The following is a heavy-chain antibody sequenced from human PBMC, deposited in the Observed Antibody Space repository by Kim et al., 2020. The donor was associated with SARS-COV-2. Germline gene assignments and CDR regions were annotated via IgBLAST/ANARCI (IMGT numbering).Heavy chain of an antibody. CDR3: ARGRLGVQGVIILVPYDYYSMDV. Sequence: ASVTVSCKASGYTFTSYDINWVRQATGQGLEWMGWMNPNSGNTGYAQKFQGRVTMTRNTSISTAYMELSSLRSEDTAVYYCARGRLGVQGVIILVPYDYYSMDVWGKGTTVTVSS. CDR1: GYTFTSYD. J-gene: IGHJ6*03. CDR2: MNPNSGNT. D-gene: IGHD3-10*01. V-gene: IGHV1-8*01.